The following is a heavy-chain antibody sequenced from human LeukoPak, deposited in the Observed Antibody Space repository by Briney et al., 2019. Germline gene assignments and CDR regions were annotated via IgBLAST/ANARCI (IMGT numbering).Heavy chain of an antibody. CDR2: ISGSGGST. CDR3: ASYWGVGDSRPYFDY. V-gene: IGHV3-23*01. Sequence: GGSLRLSCAASGFTFSSYAMSWVRQAPGKGLEWVSAISGSGGSTYYADSVKGRFTISRDNSKNTLYLQMNSLRAEDTAVYYCASYWGVGDSRPYFDYWGQGTLVTVSS. J-gene: IGHJ4*02. CDR1: GFTFSSYA. D-gene: IGHD4-17*01.